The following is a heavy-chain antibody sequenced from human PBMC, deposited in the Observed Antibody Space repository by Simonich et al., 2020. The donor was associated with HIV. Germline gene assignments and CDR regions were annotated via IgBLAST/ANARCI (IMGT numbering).Heavy chain of an antibody. Sequence: QMQLQQWGAGLLKPSETLSLTCAVYGGSFSGYYWSWIRQPPGKGLEWIGEINHSRSTNYNPSLKSRVTISVDTSKNQFSLKLSSVTAADTAVYYCARGFYQRLYYFDYWGQGTLVTVSS. V-gene: IGHV4-34*01. J-gene: IGHJ4*02. CDR2: INHSRST. CDR1: GGSFSGYY. D-gene: IGHD2-2*01. CDR3: ARGFYQRLYYFDY.